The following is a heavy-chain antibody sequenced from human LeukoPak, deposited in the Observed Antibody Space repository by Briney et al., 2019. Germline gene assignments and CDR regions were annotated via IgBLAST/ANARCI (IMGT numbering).Heavy chain of an antibody. CDR1: GFTFDNYA. J-gene: IGHJ4*02. CDR3: ARTMFDFWSARYPLAVNY. Sequence: PGGSLRLSCAGSGFTFDNYAMHWVRHAPGKGLEWVAVIWHDATKTYYVDSVTGRFTISRDNSTNTLYLQLTRLRAEDTALYYCARTMFDFWSARYPLAVNYWGQGTPVTVSS. V-gene: IGHV3-30*04. CDR2: IWHDATKT. D-gene: IGHD3-3*01.